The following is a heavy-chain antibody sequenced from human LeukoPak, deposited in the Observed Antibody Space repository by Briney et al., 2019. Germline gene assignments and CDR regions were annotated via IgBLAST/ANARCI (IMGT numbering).Heavy chain of an antibody. D-gene: IGHD6-13*01. CDR1: GGSFSGYY. CDR3: ARGSLAAAGLYYFDY. CDR2: INHSGST. Sequence: SETLSLTCAVYGGSFSGYYWSWIRQPPGKGLEWIGEINHSGSTNYNPSLKSRVTISVDTSKNQFSLKLSSVTAADTAVYHCARGSLAAAGLYYFDYWGQGTLVTVSS. J-gene: IGHJ4*02. V-gene: IGHV4-34*01.